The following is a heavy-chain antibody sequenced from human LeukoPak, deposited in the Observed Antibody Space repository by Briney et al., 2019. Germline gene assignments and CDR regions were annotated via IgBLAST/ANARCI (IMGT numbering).Heavy chain of an antibody. V-gene: IGHV4-59*12. CDR2: IYYSGIT. J-gene: IGHJ4*02. Sequence: SETLSLTCTVSGGSISSYYWSWIRQPPGKGLEWIGYIYYSGITNYNPSLKSRVTISVDTSKNQFSLKLSSVTAVDTAIYYCAKSVDGGNSPFDYWGQGTLVTVSS. CDR1: GGSISSYY. CDR3: AKSVDGGNSPFDY. D-gene: IGHD4-23*01.